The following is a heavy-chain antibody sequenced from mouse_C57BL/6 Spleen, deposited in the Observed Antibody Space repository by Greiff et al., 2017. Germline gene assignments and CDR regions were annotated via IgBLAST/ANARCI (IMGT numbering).Heavy chain of an antibody. Sequence: QVHVKQSGAELVRPGASVTLSCKASGYTFTDYEMHWVKQTPVHGLEWIGAIDPETGGTAYNQKFKGKAILTADKSSSTAYMELRSLTSEDSAVYYCTRGWLRGAMDYWGQGTSVTVSS. CDR3: TRGWLRGAMDY. D-gene: IGHD2-2*01. CDR2: IDPETGGT. V-gene: IGHV1-15*01. CDR1: GYTFTDYE. J-gene: IGHJ4*01.